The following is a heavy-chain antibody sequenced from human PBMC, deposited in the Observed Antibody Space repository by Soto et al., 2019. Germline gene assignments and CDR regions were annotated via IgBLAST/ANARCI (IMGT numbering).Heavy chain of an antibody. CDR2: IYYSGST. Sequence: SETLSLTCTVSGGSVSSGSYYWSWIRQPPGKGLEWIGYIYYSGSTNYNPSLKSRVTISVDTSKNQFSLKLSSVTAADTAVYYCAKVSVVRGVTYGMDVWGQGTTVTVSS. D-gene: IGHD3-10*01. CDR1: GGSVSSGSYY. J-gene: IGHJ6*02. V-gene: IGHV4-61*01. CDR3: AKVSVVRGVTYGMDV.